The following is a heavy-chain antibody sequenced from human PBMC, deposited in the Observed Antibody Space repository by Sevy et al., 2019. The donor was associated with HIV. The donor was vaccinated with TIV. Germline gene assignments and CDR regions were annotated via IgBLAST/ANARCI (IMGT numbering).Heavy chain of an antibody. D-gene: IGHD2-15*01. J-gene: IGHJ4*02. Sequence: GGSLRLSCAASGFTFSNYWMGWVRQAPGKGLEWVANIKQDGGKKYYVDSVKGRFTISRDNSKNSLYLQMDSLRAEDTAVYFCAREDGNYYFDYWGQGTLVTVSS. CDR3: AREDGNYYFDY. V-gene: IGHV3-7*03. CDR2: IKQDGGKK. CDR1: GFTFSNYW.